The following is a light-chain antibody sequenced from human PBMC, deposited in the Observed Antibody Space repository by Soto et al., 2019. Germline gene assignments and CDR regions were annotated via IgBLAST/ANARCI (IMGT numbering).Light chain of an antibody. J-gene: IGKJ4*01. Sequence: DIQLTQSPSPLSASVADKVPKTCRASQSISSWFAWYQQKPGKAPKLLIYNASSLESGVPSRFSGSGSGTEFTLTISSLQPDDFATYYCQHYNSVSLLTFGGGTKVDIK. CDR3: QHYNSVSLLT. CDR1: QSISSW. CDR2: NAS. V-gene: IGKV1-5*03.